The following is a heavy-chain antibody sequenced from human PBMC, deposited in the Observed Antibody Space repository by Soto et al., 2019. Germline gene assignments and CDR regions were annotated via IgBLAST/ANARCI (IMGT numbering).Heavy chain of an antibody. CDR1: GYTFTNND. D-gene: IGHD3-22*01. J-gene: IGHJ4*02. V-gene: IGHV1-18*01. Sequence: QIQLVQSGTAVRKPGASAKVSCKTSGYTFTNNDVCWVRQTPGQGLEWMGWISPYSGKTNYARKFKGRVTMTTDTSTSTVYMELTSLTSDDTAVYYCAREGLLLLPDYWGQGTLVTVSS. CDR2: ISPYSGKT. CDR3: AREGLLLLPDY.